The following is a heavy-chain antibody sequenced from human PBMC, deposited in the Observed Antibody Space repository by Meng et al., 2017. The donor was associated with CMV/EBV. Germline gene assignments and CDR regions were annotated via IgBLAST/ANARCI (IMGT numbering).Heavy chain of an antibody. CDR3: AREIGGGQWLPPGY. D-gene: IGHD3-22*01. V-gene: IGHV1-2*02. J-gene: IGHJ4*02. CDR2: INANSGGT. Sequence: QVQPVQSGAEVTKPXASVKVSXKASGYTFIGNNRHWRRQGPGQGIEWRGWINANSGGTNNAQKFQGRVTMTRETSISTAYMELSRLRSDDTAVYYCAREIGGGQWLPPGYWGQGTLVTVSS. CDR1: GYTFIGNN.